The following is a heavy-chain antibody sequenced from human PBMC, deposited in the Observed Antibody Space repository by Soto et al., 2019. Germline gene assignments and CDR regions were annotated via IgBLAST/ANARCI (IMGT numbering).Heavy chain of an antibody. Sequence: EVQLVESGGGLVQPGGYLRLSCETSGFSFSGYWIHWVRQAPGKGLVWVSHINGDGSSTNYADSVKGRFTISRDYAKNTLYLQMNSLRVEDTAVYYCARGGAYIYGPQYDWGQGTLVTVSS. CDR1: GFSFSGYW. V-gene: IGHV3-74*01. CDR2: INGDGSST. J-gene: IGHJ4*02. CDR3: ARGGAYIYGPQYD. D-gene: IGHD5-18*01.